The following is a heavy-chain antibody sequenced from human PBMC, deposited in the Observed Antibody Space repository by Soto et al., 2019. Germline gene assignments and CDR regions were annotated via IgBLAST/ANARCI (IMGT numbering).Heavy chain of an antibody. CDR2: IKSKTDGGTT. Sequence: GGSLRLSCAASGFTFSNAWMNWVRQAPGKGLEWVGRIKSKTDGGTTDYAAPVKGRFTISRDDSKNTLYLQMNSLKTEDTAVYYCTTEPGGSGSYYWPYYYYYGMDVWGQGTTVTVSS. V-gene: IGHV3-15*07. CDR3: TTEPGGSGSYYWPYYYYYGMDV. CDR1: GFTFSNAW. D-gene: IGHD3-10*01. J-gene: IGHJ6*02.